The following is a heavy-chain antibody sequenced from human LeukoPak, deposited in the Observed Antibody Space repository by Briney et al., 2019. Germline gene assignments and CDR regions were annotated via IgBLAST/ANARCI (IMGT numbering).Heavy chain of an antibody. CDR3: ARDGVWEYDFWSGYFGDDPDWFDP. D-gene: IGHD3-3*01. Sequence: SETLSLTCTVSGGSISSYFWSWIRQPPGKGLEWIGYIYYSGSTNYNPSLKSRVTMSVDTSKNQFSLKLSSVTAADTAVYYCARDGVWEYDFWSGYFGDDPDWFDPWGQGTLVTVSS. CDR2: IYYSGST. J-gene: IGHJ5*02. CDR1: GGSISSYF. V-gene: IGHV4-59*12.